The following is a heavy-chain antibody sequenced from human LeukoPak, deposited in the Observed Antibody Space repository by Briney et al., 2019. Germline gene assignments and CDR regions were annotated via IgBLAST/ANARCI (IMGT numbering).Heavy chain of an antibody. J-gene: IGHJ4*02. CDR2: ISDSGGRT. CDR3: AKRGVVIRVILVGFHKEAYYFDS. CDR1: GFTFSSYW. Sequence: GGSLRLSCAASGFTFSSYWWSWVRQAPGKGLEWVAGISDSGGRTKYADSVTGRFTISRDNPKNTLYLQMNSLRAEDTAVYFCAKRGVVIRVILVGFHKEAYYFDSWGQGALVTVSS. V-gene: IGHV3-23*01. D-gene: IGHD3-10*01.